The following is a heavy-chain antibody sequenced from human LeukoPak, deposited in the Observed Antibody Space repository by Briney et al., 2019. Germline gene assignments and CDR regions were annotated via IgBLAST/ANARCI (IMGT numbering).Heavy chain of an antibody. V-gene: IGHV3-30*02. Sequence: GGSLRLSCAASGFTFNNFGMHWVRQAPGKGLEWVSFLRFDGSNQDYADSVKGRFTISRDNAKNSLYLQMNSLRAEDTAVYYCAELGITMIGGVWGKGTTVTISS. CDR1: GFTFNNFG. D-gene: IGHD3-10*02. CDR2: LRFDGSNQ. J-gene: IGHJ6*04. CDR3: AELGITMIGGV.